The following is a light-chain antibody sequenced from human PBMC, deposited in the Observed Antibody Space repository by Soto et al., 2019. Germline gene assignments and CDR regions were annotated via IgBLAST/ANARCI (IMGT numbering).Light chain of an antibody. Sequence: QSVLTQPPSASGSLGQSVTISCTGTSSDIGGYNYVSWYQQHPGKAPKLIIYAVSNRSSEVPGRFSGSNSGNTASLTVSGLLAEEEADYFCSSYAANTNLVFGTGTKLTVL. V-gene: IGLV2-8*01. CDR2: AVS. J-gene: IGLJ1*01. CDR1: SSDIGGYNY. CDR3: SSYAANTNLV.